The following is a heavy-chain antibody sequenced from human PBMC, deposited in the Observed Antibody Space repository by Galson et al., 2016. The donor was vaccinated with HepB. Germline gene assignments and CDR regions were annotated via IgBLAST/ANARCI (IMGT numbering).Heavy chain of an antibody. V-gene: IGHV4/OR15-8*02. CDR1: GDSVSSPYW. J-gene: IGHJ4*01. CDR3: LRGYSSDRDHFDS. D-gene: IGHD6-19*01. CDR2: VFHVGTT. Sequence: ETLSLTCVVSGDSVSSPYWWTWVRQTPGRGLEWIGEVFHVGTTKYNPSFESRVSLSIDKSRNQFDLTLTSVTAADTAVYFWLRGYSSDRDHFDSWGHGTLVTVSS.